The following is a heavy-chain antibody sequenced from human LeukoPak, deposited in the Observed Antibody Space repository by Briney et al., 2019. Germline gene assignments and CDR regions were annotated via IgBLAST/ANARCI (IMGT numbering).Heavy chain of an antibody. CDR1: GFTFSNAW. CDR2: IKCITDGGTT. J-gene: IGHJ4*02. Sequence: GGSLRLSCAASGFTFSNAWMSWVRQAPGKGLEWVGRIKCITDGGTTDYAAPVKGRFTISRDDSKNTLYLQMNSLKTEDTAVYYCTLFWSGYYRVSRPSTRNDYWGQGTLVTVSS. CDR3: TLFWSGYYRVSRPSTRNDY. D-gene: IGHD3-3*01. V-gene: IGHV3-15*01.